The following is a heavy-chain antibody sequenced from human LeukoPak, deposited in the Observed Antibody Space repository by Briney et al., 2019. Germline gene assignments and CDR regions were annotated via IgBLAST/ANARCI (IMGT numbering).Heavy chain of an antibody. V-gene: IGHV4-59*01. CDR1: GGSISSYY. Sequence: PETLSLTCTVSGGSISSYYWSWIRQPPGKGLEWIGYIYYSGSTNYNPSLKSRVTISVDTSKNQFSLKLSSVTAADTAVYYCARTLCSGGSCYCDYWGQGTLVTVSS. CDR3: ARTLCSGGSCYCDY. J-gene: IGHJ4*02. D-gene: IGHD2-15*01. CDR2: IYYSGST.